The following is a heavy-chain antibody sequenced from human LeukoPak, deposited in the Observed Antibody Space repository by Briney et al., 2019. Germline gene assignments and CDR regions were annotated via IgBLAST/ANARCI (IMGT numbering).Heavy chain of an antibody. V-gene: IGHV4-59*01. CDR2: IYYSGST. J-gene: IGHJ4*02. Sequence: GSLRLSCAASGFTFSDYYMSWIRQPPGKGLEWIGDIYYSGSTNYNPSLKSRVTISVDTSKNQFSLKLSSVTAADTAVYYCARASYYYDTSGYYSLLLDYWGQGTLVTVSS. CDR1: GFTFSDYY. CDR3: ARASYYYDTSGYYSLLLDY. D-gene: IGHD3-22*01.